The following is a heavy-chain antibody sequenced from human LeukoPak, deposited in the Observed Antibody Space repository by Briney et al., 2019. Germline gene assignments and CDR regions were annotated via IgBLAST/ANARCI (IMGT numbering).Heavy chain of an antibody. CDR1: GFTFGSYG. J-gene: IGHJ4*02. CDR3: GEADVLDY. V-gene: IGHV3-30*02. CDR2: IWYDVSNK. Sequence: GGSLRLSCEASGFTFGSYGMHWFRQAPGKGLEWVAFIWYDVSNKYYEDSVTVRVTISRANSKNTLYLQMNRLRAQDTAVYYCGEADVLDYWGQGTLVTVSS.